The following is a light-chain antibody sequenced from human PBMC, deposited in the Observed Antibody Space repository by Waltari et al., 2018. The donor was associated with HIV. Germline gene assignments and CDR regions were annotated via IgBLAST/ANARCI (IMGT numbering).Light chain of an antibody. CDR3: AVWDDSLKGRV. V-gene: IGLV1-44*01. CDR2: SNN. Sequence: QSVLTQPPSASGTPGQRVSVPCSGGNSTIGTNTVNWYQHLPGTAPKLLIYSNNQRPSVVPVRFVLSRSGTSASMAISGLQSEDEADYYCAVWDDSLKGRVFGTGTKVTVL. CDR1: NSTIGTNT. J-gene: IGLJ1*01.